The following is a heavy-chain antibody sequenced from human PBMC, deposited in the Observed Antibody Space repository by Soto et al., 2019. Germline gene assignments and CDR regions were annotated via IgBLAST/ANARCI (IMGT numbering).Heavy chain of an antibody. D-gene: IGHD6-13*01. CDR2: IYYSGST. Sequence: SETLSLTCTVSGGSISSGGYYWSWIRQHPGKGLEWIGYIYYSGSTYYNPSLKGRVTISVDTSKNQVSLKLSSVTAADTAVYYCARGWEIAAARPDAFDIWGQGTMVTVSS. CDR3: ARGWEIAAARPDAFDI. J-gene: IGHJ3*02. V-gene: IGHV4-31*03. CDR1: GGSISSGGYY.